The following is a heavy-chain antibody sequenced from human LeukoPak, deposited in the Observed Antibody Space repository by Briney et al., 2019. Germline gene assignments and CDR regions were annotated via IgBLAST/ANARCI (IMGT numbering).Heavy chain of an antibody. CDR3: ACNSYYYDSSGYYWALDY. Sequence: SVKVSCKASGGTFSSYAISWVRQAPGQGLEWMGRIIPIFGTANYAQKFQGRVTITTDESTSTAYMELSSLRSDDTAVYYCACNSYYYDSSGYYWALDYWGQGTLVTVSS. CDR2: IIPIFGTA. CDR1: GGTFSSYA. D-gene: IGHD3-22*01. J-gene: IGHJ4*02. V-gene: IGHV1-69*05.